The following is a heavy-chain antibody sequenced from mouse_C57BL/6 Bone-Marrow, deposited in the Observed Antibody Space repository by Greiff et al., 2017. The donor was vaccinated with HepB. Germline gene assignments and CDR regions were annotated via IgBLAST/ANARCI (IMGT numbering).Heavy chain of an antibody. D-gene: IGHD2-3*01. Sequence: DVHLVESGGGLVKPGGSLKLSCAASGFTFSSYAMSWVRQTPEKRLEWVATISDGGSYTYYPDNVKGRFTISRDNAKNNLYLQMSHLKSEDTAMYYCARGDGYYFAWFAYWGQGTLVTVSA. J-gene: IGHJ3*01. CDR3: ARGDGYYFAWFAY. V-gene: IGHV5-4*01. CDR2: ISDGGSYT. CDR1: GFTFSSYA.